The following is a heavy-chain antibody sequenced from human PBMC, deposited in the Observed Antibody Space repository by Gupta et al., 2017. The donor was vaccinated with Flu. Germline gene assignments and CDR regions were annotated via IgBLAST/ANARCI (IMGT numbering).Heavy chain of an antibody. J-gene: IGHJ4*02. V-gene: IGHV3-23*01. CDR1: GFSFSSYA. D-gene: IGHD3-3*01. CDR3: ARRLWVGYYPDY. CDR2: ISSSATTT. Sequence: EVQLLESGGGLAQDGGSLRLSCAASGFSFSSYAMNWVRQSPGKGLEWVSSISSSATTTYYADSVKGRFTISRDNSKNTLYLQMNSLRAEDTAIYYCARRLWVGYYPDYWGQGTLVTVSS.